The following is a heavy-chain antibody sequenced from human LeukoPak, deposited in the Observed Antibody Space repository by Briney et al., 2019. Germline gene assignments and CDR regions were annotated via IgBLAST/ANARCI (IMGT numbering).Heavy chain of an antibody. J-gene: IGHJ4*02. V-gene: IGHV3-11*04. CDR3: ARDYGSGSYPYYFDY. CDR2: ISTSGSTM. CDR1: GFTFTDYY. D-gene: IGHD3-10*01. Sequence: GGSLRLSCAASGFTFTDYYMSWYRQAPGKGLEWLSSISTSGSTMYYADSVKGRFTISRDNAKNSLYLQMNSLRAEDTAVYYCARDYGSGSYPYYFDYWGQGTLVTVSS.